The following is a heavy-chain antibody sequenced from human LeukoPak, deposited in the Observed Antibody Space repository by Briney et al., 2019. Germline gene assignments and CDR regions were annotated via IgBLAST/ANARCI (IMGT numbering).Heavy chain of an antibody. CDR2: INSDGSST. CDR1: GFTFSSYW. D-gene: IGHD6-13*01. J-gene: IGHJ4*02. V-gene: IGHV3-74*01. CDR3: ARDAAGRTSHPPLVLDY. Sequence: TGGSLRLSCAASGFTFSSYWMHWVRQAPGKGLVWVSRINSDGSSTSYADSVKGRFTISRVNAKNTLYLQMNSLRAEDTAVYYCARDAAGRTSHPPLVLDYWGQGTLVTVSS.